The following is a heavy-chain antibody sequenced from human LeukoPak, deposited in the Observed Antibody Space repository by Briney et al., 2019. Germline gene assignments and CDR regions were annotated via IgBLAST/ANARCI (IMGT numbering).Heavy chain of an antibody. V-gene: IGHV4-4*07. CDR2: IYTSGSN. J-gene: IGHJ3*02. Sequence: SETLSLTCTASGFTISSYYWSWIRQPAGKGLEWIGRIYTSGSNNYNPSLKGRVTMSVDTTKTQYSLKLSSGTAAATAVYYCASGVGAGGGDAFDIWGQGTMVTVSS. CDR3: ASGVGAGGGDAFDI. D-gene: IGHD1-26*01. CDR1: GFTISSYY.